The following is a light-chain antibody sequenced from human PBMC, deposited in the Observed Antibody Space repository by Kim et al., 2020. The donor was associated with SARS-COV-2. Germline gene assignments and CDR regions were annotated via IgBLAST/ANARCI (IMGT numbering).Light chain of an antibody. CDR1: QSIDTW. J-gene: IGKJ1*01. Sequence: DIQMTQSPSTLSASVGDRVTITCRASQSIDTWLAWFQQRPGKAPKLLIYQASTLESGVPSRFSGSGSGTEFTLTISSLQPDDFATYFCQQYNTYSGTFGQGTKVDIK. V-gene: IGKV1-5*03. CDR2: QAS. CDR3: QQYNTYSGT.